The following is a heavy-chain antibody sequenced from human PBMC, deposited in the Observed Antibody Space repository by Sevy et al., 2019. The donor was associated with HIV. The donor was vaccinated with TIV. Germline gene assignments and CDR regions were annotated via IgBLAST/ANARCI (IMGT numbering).Heavy chain of an antibody. Sequence: ASVKVSCKVSGYSVIEFSMHWVRQAPGKGLEWMGTFDPEDDETIYAQKIQGRVTMTEDTSTDPAYMELSSLRSEDTAVYYCATTKDYYDSSGYPFDYWGQGTLVTVSS. D-gene: IGHD3-22*01. CDR2: FDPEDDET. CDR3: ATTKDYYDSSGYPFDY. CDR1: GYSVIEFS. J-gene: IGHJ4*02. V-gene: IGHV1-24*01.